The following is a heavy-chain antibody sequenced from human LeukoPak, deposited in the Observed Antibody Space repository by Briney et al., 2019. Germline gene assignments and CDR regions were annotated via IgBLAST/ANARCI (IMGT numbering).Heavy chain of an antibody. CDR3: ENNWNCDY. CDR2: ITASGDGT. D-gene: IGHD1-1*01. V-gene: IGHV3-23*01. CDR1: GFTFSNYA. J-gene: IGHJ4*02. Sequence: QAGGSLRLSCAASGFTFSNYAMTWVRQAPGKGLEWVSLITASGDGTYYAESVKGRFTISRDNSKNTLFLQMNSLRAEDTAIYYCENNWNCDYWGQGTLVTVSS.